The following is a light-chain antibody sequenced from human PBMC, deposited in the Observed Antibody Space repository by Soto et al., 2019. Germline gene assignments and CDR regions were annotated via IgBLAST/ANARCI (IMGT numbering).Light chain of an antibody. CDR3: QQYYSTRT. CDR2: WAS. V-gene: IGKV4-1*01. CDR1: QSVLYSSNNKNY. Sequence: DIVMTQSPDSLAVSLGERATINCKSSQSVLYSSNNKNYLAWYQQKPGQPAKLLIYWASTRESGVPDRFSGSGSGKDFTLTISRLQAEDVAVYYCQQYYSTRTFGQGNKVEIK. J-gene: IGKJ1*01.